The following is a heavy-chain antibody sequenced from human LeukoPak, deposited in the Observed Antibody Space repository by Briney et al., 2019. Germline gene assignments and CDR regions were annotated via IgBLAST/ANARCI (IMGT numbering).Heavy chain of an antibody. CDR3: ARQDLSWYYFDY. D-gene: IGHD2-15*01. Sequence: SETLSLTCAVYGGSFSGYYWSWIRQPPGKGLEWIGEINHSGSTNYNPSLKSRLTISVDTSKNQFSLKLNSVTAADTAVYYCARQDLSWYYFDYWGQGTLVTVSS. CDR2: INHSGST. CDR1: GGSFSGYY. J-gene: IGHJ4*02. V-gene: IGHV4-34*01.